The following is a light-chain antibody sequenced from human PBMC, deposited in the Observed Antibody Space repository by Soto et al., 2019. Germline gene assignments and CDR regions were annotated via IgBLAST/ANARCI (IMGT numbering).Light chain of an antibody. CDR1: QSVSNN. CDR3: QQHNNWPPIT. J-gene: IGKJ5*01. V-gene: IGKV3-15*01. CDR2: GSS. Sequence: EIVLTQSPVTLSLSPGERVTVSCRASQSVSNNLVWYQQKPGQAPRLLMYGSSIRATGIPARFSGSGSGTEFTLTISSLQSEDFAVYYCQQHNNWPPITFGQGTRLEIK.